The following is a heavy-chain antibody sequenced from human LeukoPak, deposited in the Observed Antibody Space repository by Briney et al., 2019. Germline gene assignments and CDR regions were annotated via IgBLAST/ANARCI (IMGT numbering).Heavy chain of an antibody. Sequence: EASVKVSCKASGYTFSGYHIHWVRQAPGQGLEWVGWINPNSGGTNFAPKFHGRVSMTRDTSLSTAYMELSSLRSDDTAVYYCARGDKKENLSGPSGYFDPWGQGSLVTVSS. D-gene: IGHD3-10*01. CDR1: GYTFSGYH. V-gene: IGHV1-2*02. J-gene: IGHJ5*02. CDR2: INPNSGGT. CDR3: ARGDKKENLSGPSGYFDP.